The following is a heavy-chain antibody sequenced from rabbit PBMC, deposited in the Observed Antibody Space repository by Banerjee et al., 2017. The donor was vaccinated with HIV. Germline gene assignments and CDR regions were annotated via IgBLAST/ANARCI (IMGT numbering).Heavy chain of an antibody. Sequence: QSLEESGGDLVKPGASLTLTCTASGFSFSSAYDMCWVRQAPGKGLELIACISTYNGITYYASWAKGRFTISKTSSTVTLQVTSLTAADTATYFCARDYSGNRPYYFNLWGQGTLVTVS. CDR2: ISTYNGIT. CDR3: ARDYSGNRPYYFNL. J-gene: IGHJ4*01. D-gene: IGHD1-1*01. CDR1: GFSFSSAYD. V-gene: IGHV1S40*01.